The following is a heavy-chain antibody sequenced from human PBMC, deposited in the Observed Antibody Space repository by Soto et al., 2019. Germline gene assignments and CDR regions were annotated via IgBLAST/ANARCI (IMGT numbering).Heavy chain of an antibody. D-gene: IGHD2-21*02. CDR2: IDPSDSYT. V-gene: IGHV5-10-1*01. CDR3: ERKGMTSTLYGMDV. CDR1: GYSFTSYW. J-gene: IGHJ6*02. Sequence: GESLKISCKGSGYSFTSYWISWVRQMPGKGLEWMGRIDPSDSYTNYSPSFQGHVTISADKSISTAYLQWSSLKASDTAMYYCERKGMTSTLYGMDVWGQGPTVTVS.